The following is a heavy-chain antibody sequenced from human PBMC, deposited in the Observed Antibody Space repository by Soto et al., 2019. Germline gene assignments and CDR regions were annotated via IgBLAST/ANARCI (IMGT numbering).Heavy chain of an antibody. D-gene: IGHD3-10*01. CDR1: GFSLSTSGVG. CDR2: IYWDDDK. V-gene: IGHV2-5*02. CDR3: AHRRPMVRGASNWFDP. J-gene: IGHJ5*02. Sequence: QITLKESGPTLVKPTQTLTLTCTFSGFSLSTSGVGVGWIRQPPGKALEWLALIYWDDDKRYSPSLKSRLTIPKDTSKHQVVLTMTNMDPVDTATYYCAHRRPMVRGASNWFDPWGQGTLVTVSS.